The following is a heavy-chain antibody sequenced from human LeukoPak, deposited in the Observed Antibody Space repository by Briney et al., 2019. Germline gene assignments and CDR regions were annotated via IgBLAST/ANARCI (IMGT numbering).Heavy chain of an antibody. CDR2: INSDGSST. D-gene: IGHD3-10*01. V-gene: IGHV3-74*01. J-gene: IGHJ6*03. CDR1: GFTFSSYW. CDR3: ARAITMVRGEPYYYMDV. Sequence: PGGSLRLSCAASGFTFSSYWMHWVRQAPGKGQVWVSRINSDGSSTSYADSVKGRFTISRDNAKNTLYLQMNSLRAEDTAVYYCARAITMVRGEPYYYMDVWGKGTTVTVSS.